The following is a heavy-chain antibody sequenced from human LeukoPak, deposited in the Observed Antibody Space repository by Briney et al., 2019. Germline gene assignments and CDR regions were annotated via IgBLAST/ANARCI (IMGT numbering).Heavy chain of an antibody. CDR1: GFTFRDYW. J-gene: IGHJ6*02. CDR3: AQGHYHMDV. CDR2: IEPDGSEK. V-gene: IGHV3-7*01. Sequence: QPGGSLRLSCAASGFTFRDYWMTWVRQAAGKGLEWVASIEPDGSEKYYADSVKGRFTLSRDNVENSLYLQMNTLRVDDTAVYYCAQGHYHMDVGGHGTTVTVSS.